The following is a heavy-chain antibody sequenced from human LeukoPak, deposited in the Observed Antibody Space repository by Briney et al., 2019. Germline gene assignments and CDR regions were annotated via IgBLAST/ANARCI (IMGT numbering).Heavy chain of an antibody. J-gene: IGHJ4*02. CDR1: GYTFTSYD. CDR3: AREGHYYDSSGLFDY. V-gene: IGHV1-18*01. Sequence: ASVKVSCKASGYTFTSYDISRVRQAPGQGLEWMGWISAYNGNTNYAQKLQGRVTMTTDTSTSTAYMELRSLRSDDTAVYYCAREGHYYDSSGLFDYWGQGTLVTVSS. CDR2: ISAYNGNT. D-gene: IGHD3-22*01.